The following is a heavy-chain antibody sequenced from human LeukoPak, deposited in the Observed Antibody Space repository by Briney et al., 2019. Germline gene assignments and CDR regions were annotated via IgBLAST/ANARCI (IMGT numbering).Heavy chain of an antibody. CDR2: ISYDGSNK. D-gene: IGHD1-26*01. CDR3: ARVGSRSALYYYGMDV. Sequence: GGSLRLSCAASGFTFGSYAIHWVRQAPGKGLEWVAVISYDGSNKYYADSVKGRFTISRDNSKNTLYLQMNSLRAEDTAVYYCARVGSRSALYYYGMDVWGQGTTVTVSS. V-gene: IGHV3-30-3*01. CDR1: GFTFGSYA. J-gene: IGHJ6*02.